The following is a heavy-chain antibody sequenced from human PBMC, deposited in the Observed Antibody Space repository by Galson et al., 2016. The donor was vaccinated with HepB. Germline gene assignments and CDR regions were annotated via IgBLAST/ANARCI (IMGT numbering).Heavy chain of an antibody. Sequence: SLRLSCAASGFTFSSFWMSWVRQTPGKWLEWVATINQDGSDKYYVDSVKGRFTISRDNAKNSLYLQMDSLRAEDTAVYYCAKDRIGVIADAFDMWGQGIMVTVSS. D-gene: IGHD1-26*01. CDR3: AKDRIGVIADAFDM. CDR1: GFTFSSFW. J-gene: IGHJ3*02. V-gene: IGHV3-7*03. CDR2: INQDGSDK.